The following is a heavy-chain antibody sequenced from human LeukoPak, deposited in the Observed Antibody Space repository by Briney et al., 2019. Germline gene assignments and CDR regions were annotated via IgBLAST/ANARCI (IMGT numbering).Heavy chain of an antibody. J-gene: IGHJ4*02. CDR1: GFTFSSYA. Sequence: GGSLRLSCAASGFTFSSYAMSWVRQAPGKGLEWVSAISGSGGSTYYADSVKGRFTISRDNAKSSVYLQMNGLRAEDTAIYYCARDFTYWGQGALVTVSS. V-gene: IGHV3-23*01. CDR2: ISGSGGST. CDR3: ARDFTY.